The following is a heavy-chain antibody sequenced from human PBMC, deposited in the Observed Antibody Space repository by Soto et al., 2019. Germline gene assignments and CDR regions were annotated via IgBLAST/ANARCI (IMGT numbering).Heavy chain of an antibody. CDR1: GYTFTSYA. D-gene: IGHD2-15*01. Sequence: ASVKVSCKASGYTFTSYAMHWVRQAPGQRLEWMGWINAGNGNTKYSQKFQGRVTITRDTSASTAYMELSSLRSEDTAVYYCARSSILVVVAATWGHFDPWCQGTLVTVAS. CDR2: INAGNGNT. V-gene: IGHV1-3*01. J-gene: IGHJ5*02. CDR3: ARSSILVVVAATWGHFDP.